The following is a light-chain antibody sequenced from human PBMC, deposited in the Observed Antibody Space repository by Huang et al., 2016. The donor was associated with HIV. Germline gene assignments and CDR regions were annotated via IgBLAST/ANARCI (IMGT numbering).Light chain of an antibody. CDR3: QQYDTLPRVT. V-gene: IGKV1-33*01. Sequence: DIQMTQSPSSLSASVGDRVTITCQASRDISNYLNWYQQKPGKAPKLLIYDASHLETGVPSRFSGSGSGTDFTFTISSLQPEDVATYSCQQYDTLPRVTFGGGTKVEIK. CDR2: DAS. J-gene: IGKJ4*01. CDR1: RDISNY.